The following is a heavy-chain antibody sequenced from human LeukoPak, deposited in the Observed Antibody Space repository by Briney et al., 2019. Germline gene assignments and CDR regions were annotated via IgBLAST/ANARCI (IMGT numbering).Heavy chain of an antibody. CDR3: ARDEVPAATLDY. CDR2: ISYDGSNK. D-gene: IGHD2-2*01. V-gene: IGHV3-30*04. J-gene: IGHJ4*02. CDR1: GFTFSSYA. Sequence: GGSLRLSCAASGFTFSSYAMHWVRQAPGKGLEWVAVISYDGSNKYYADSVKGRFTISRDNSKNTLYLQMNSLRAEDTAVYYCARDEVPAATLDYWGQGTLVTVSS.